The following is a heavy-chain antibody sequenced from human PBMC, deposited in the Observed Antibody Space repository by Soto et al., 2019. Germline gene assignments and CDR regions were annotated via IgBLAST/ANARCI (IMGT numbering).Heavy chain of an antibody. J-gene: IGHJ5*02. CDR1: GFTFINYA. Sequence: QEQLVESGGGVVQPGRSLRLSCEASGFTFINYAMHWVRHPPGKGLAWVALISGDGSNEYFVDSVKDRFTISRDNSRNTLYLQMNCLRADDTAVYYCARHLAHLKSGWFDPWGQGTLVTVSS. V-gene: IGHV3-30*04. D-gene: IGHD3-3*02. CDR3: ARHLAHLKSGWFDP. CDR2: ISGDGSNE.